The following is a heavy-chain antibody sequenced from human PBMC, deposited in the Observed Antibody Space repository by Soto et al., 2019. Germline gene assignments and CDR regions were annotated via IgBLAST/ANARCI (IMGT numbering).Heavy chain of an antibody. V-gene: IGHV4-34*01. D-gene: IGHD2-2*01. CDR2: INHSGST. CDR3: ARSEGCSSTSCLGPRGGDPESYYYYYMDV. J-gene: IGHJ6*03. Sequence: SETLSLTCAVYGGSFSGYYWSWIRQPPGKGLEWIGEINHSGSTNYNPSLKSRVTISVDTSKNQFSLKLSSVTAADTAVYDCARSEGCSSTSCLGPRGGDPESYYYYYMDVWGKGTTVTVSS. CDR1: GGSFSGYY.